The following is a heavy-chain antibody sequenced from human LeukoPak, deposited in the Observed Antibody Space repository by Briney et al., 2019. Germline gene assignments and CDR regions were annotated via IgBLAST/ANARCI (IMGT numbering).Heavy chain of an antibody. CDR3: ARLKLGYWYFDL. D-gene: IGHD7-27*01. CDR1: GFTFSDYY. J-gene: IGHJ2*01. V-gene: IGHV3-11*01. CDR2: IGLTDTTI. Sequence: GGSPRLSCAASGFTFSDYYMSWIRQVPGKGLEWVSYIGLTDTTIYYADSLKGRFAISRDNAKNSLYLHMHSLRAEDTAIYYCARLKLGYWYFDLWGRGTLLTVSS.